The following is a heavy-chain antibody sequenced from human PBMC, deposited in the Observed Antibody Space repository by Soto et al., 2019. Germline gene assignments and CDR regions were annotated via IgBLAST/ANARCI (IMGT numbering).Heavy chain of an antibody. CDR2: IYYSGTT. CDR3: ARGRTYYYDSSGPYYFDY. D-gene: IGHD3-22*01. Sequence: NPSETLSLTCTVSGASISSSDYYWGWVRQTPGKGLDWIGNIYYSGTTYYNPSLKSRVTISVDTSKNQFSLKLSSVTAADTAVYYCARGRTYYYDSSGPYYFDYWGQGTLVTVSS. V-gene: IGHV4-39*07. J-gene: IGHJ4*02. CDR1: GASISSSDYY.